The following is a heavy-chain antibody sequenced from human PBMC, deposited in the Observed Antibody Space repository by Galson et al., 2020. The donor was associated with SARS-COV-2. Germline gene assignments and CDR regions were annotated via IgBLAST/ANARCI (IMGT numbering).Heavy chain of an antibody. CDR2: ISAYNGNT. CDR1: GYTFTSYG. CDR3: ARENYKAGGGIVVVTAIDYGMDV. J-gene: IGHJ6*02. Sequence: ASVKVSCKASGYTFTSYGISWVRQAPGQGLEWMGWISAYNGNTNYAQKLQGRVTMTTDTSTSTAYMELRSLRSDDTAVYYCARENYKAGGGIVVVTAIDYGMDVWGQGTTVTVSS. D-gene: IGHD2-21*02. V-gene: IGHV1-18*04.